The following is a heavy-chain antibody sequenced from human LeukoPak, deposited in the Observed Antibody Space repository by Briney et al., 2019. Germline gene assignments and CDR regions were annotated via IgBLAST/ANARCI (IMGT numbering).Heavy chain of an antibody. CDR3: ARGGYYYDSSGYYYDSSAEFDP. V-gene: IGHV4-34*01. CDR2: INHSGST. J-gene: IGHJ5*02. CDR1: GGSFSGYY. Sequence: SETLSLTCAVYGGSFSGYYWSWIRQPPGKGLEWIGEINHSGSTNYNPSLKSRVTISVDTSKNQFSLKLSSVTAADTAVYYCARGGYYYDSSGYYYDSSAEFDPWGQGTLVTVSS. D-gene: IGHD3-22*01.